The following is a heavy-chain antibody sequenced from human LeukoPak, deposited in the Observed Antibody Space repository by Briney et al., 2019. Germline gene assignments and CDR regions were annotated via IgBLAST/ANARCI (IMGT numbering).Heavy chain of an antibody. CDR3: ARDRSTIFGVAKDWFDP. D-gene: IGHD3-3*01. CDR1: GYTFTGYY. Sequence: GASVKVSCKASGYTFTGYYMHWVRQAPGQGLEWMGWINPNSGGTNYAQKFQGRVTMTRDTSISTAYMELSRLRSDDTAVYYCARDRSTIFGVAKDWFDPWGQGTLLTVSS. J-gene: IGHJ5*02. V-gene: IGHV1-2*02. CDR2: INPNSGGT.